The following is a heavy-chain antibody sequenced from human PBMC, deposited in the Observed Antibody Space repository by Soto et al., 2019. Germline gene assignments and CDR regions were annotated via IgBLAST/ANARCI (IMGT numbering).Heavy chain of an antibody. CDR3: ARHDGSRSTDY. CDR1: GGSISSDY. CDR2: IHSGST. V-gene: IGHV4-59*08. J-gene: IGHJ4*02. Sequence: QEQLQESGPGLVKPSGTLSLTCTVSGGSISSDYWNWIRQPPGKGLEWIGYIHSGSTTYSASLRSRVTISVDTSKNQFSLKLSSVTAADTAVYFCARHDGSRSTDYWGQGTLVTVSS. D-gene: IGHD3-10*01.